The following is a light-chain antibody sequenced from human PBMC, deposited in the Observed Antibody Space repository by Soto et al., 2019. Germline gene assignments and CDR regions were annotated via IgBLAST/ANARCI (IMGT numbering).Light chain of an antibody. CDR1: SGHSSYA. J-gene: IGLJ3*02. CDR3: QTWGTGIRWV. V-gene: IGLV4-69*01. CDR2: LNSDGSH. Sequence: QLVLTQSPSASASLGASVKLTCTLSSGHSSYAIAWHQQQPEKGPRYLMKLNSDGSHSKGDGIPDRFSGSSSGAERYLPISSLQSEDEADYYCQTWGTGIRWVFGGGTKLTVL.